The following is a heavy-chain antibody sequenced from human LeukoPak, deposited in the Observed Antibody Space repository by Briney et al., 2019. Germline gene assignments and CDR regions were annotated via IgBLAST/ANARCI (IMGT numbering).Heavy chain of an antibody. D-gene: IGHD6-19*01. CDR1: GGSFSGFY. J-gene: IGHJ4*02. V-gene: IGHV4-34*01. Sequence: SETLSLTCTVYGGSFSGFYWSWIRQPPGKGLEWIGEINHSGSTNYNPSLKSRVTISVDTSKNQFSLKLSSVTAADTAVYYCARTSWLAGTNFDYWGQGTLVTVSS. CDR3: ARTSWLAGTNFDY. CDR2: INHSGST.